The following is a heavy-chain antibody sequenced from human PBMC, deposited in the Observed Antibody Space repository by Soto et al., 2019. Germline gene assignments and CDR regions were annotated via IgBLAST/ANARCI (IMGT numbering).Heavy chain of an antibody. Sequence: PSETLSLTCTVSGGSISSYYWSWIRQPPGKRLKWIGNIYYSGSTSYNPSLKSRVTISIHTSKIQFSLRLSSVSAADTAVYYCATQWRALDAFDIWGQGTVVTVSS. V-gene: IGHV4-59*08. CDR2: IYYSGST. CDR3: ATQWRALDAFDI. D-gene: IGHD6-19*01. CDR1: GGSISSYY. J-gene: IGHJ3*02.